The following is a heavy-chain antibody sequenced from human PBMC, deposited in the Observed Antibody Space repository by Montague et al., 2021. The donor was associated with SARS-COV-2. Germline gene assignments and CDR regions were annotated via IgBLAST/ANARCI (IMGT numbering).Heavy chain of an antibody. Sequence: QSVAEAKKPGESLKISCKGSGYSFTSYWIGWVRQMPGKGLEWMGIIYPGDSDTRYSPSFQGQVTISADKSISTAYLQWSSLKASDTAMYYCARHQGYYDFWSGYYYYMDVWGKGTTVTVSS. D-gene: IGHD3-3*01. CDR3: ARHQGYYDFWSGYYYYMDV. CDR1: GYSFTSYW. V-gene: IGHV5-51*01. J-gene: IGHJ6*03. CDR2: IYPGDSDT.